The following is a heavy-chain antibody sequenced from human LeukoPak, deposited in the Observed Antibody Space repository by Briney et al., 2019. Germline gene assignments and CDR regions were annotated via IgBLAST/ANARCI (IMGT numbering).Heavy chain of an antibody. CDR2: IYYSGST. CDR3: ARSEYYYGSGLIDY. CDR1: GGSISSSSYY. V-gene: IGHV4-39*07. Sequence: SETLSLTCTVSGGSISSSSYYWGWIRQPPGKGLEWIGSIYYSGSTYYNPSLKSRVTISVDTSKNQFSLKLSSVTAADTAVYYCARSEYYYGSGLIDYWGQGTLVTVSS. D-gene: IGHD3-10*01. J-gene: IGHJ4*02.